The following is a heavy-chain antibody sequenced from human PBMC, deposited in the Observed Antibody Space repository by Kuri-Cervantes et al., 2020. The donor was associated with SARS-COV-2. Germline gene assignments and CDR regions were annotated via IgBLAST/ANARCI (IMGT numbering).Heavy chain of an antibody. CDR2: ISGSGGST. CDR1: GLTFSSYA. V-gene: IGHV3-23*01. J-gene: IGHJ3*02. D-gene: IGHD3-3*01. Sequence: GESLKISCAASGLTFSSYAMSWVRQAPGKGLEWVSAISGSGGSTYYADSVKGRFTISRDNSKNTLYLQMNSLRAEDTAVYYCAKDGSITILGVIPPDDAFDIWGQGTMVTVSS. CDR3: AKDGSITILGVIPPDDAFDI.